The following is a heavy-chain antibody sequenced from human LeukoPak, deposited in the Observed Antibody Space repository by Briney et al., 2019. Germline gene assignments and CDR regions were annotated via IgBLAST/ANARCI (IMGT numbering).Heavy chain of an antibody. J-gene: IGHJ4*02. CDR1: GYIFTSFG. Sequence: ASVKVSCKASGYIFTSFGISWVRQAPGQGLEWMRWISAYNGNTNYAQKLQGRVTMTTDTSTSTAYMQLTSLTSDDTAVYYCARRNSCSGGNCYPPDYWGQGTLVTVSS. V-gene: IGHV1-18*01. D-gene: IGHD2-15*01. CDR2: ISAYNGNT. CDR3: ARRNSCSGGNCYPPDY.